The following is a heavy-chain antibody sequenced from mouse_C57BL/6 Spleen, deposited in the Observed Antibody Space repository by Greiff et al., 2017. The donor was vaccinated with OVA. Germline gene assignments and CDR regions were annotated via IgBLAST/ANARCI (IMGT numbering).Heavy chain of an antibody. D-gene: IGHD2-5*01. CDR3: ARKESNYDFDD. CDR1: GYTFTDYY. Sequence: VQLQQSGPELVKPGASVKISCKASGYTFTDYYMNWVKQSHGKSLEWIGDINPNNGGTSYNQKFKGKATLTVDKSSSTAYMELRSLTSEDSAVYYCARKESNYDFDDWGQGTLVTVSA. V-gene: IGHV1-26*01. CDR2: INPNNGGT. J-gene: IGHJ3*01.